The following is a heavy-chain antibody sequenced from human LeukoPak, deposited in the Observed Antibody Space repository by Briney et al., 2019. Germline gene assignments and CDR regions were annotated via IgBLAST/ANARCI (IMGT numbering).Heavy chain of an antibody. J-gene: IGHJ4*02. CDR3: AGAYMVRGVFDY. Sequence: KLGGSLRLSCAASGFTFSSYSMNWVRQAPGKGLEWVSSISSSSSYIYYADSVKGRFTISRDNAKNSLYLQMNSLRAEDTAVYYCAGAYMVRGVFDYWGQGTLVTVSS. V-gene: IGHV3-21*01. CDR1: GFTFSSYS. D-gene: IGHD3-10*01. CDR2: ISSSSSYI.